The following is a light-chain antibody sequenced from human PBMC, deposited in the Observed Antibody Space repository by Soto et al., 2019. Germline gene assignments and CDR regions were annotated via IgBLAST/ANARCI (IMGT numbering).Light chain of an antibody. J-gene: IGLJ2*01. CDR2: DVS. CDR1: GSDVGGYNS. CDR3: CSYAGSFVV. Sequence: QSALIQPASVSGSPGQSITISCTGTGSDVGGYNSVSWYQQHPGKAPKLVIYDVSKRPSGVPDRFSGSKSGNTASLTISGLQAEDEADYYCCSYAGSFVVFGGGTKLTVL. V-gene: IGLV2-11*01.